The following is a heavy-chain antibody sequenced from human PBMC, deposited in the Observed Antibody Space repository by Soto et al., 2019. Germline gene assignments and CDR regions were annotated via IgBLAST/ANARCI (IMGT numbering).Heavy chain of an antibody. CDR1: GFTFSSYA. V-gene: IGHV3-23*01. CDR3: AKAHYDFWSGQPPGAFDI. D-gene: IGHD3-3*01. Sequence: GGSLRLSCAASGFTFSSYAMSWVRQAPGKGLEWVSAISGSGGSTYYADSVKGRFTISRDNSKNTLYLQMNSLRAEDTAVYYCAKAHYDFWSGQPPGAFDIWGQGTMVTVSS. CDR2: ISGSGGST. J-gene: IGHJ3*02.